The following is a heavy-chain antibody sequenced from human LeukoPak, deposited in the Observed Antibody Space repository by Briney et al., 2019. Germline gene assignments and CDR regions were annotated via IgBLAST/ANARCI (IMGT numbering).Heavy chain of an antibody. CDR1: GGSISSSNW. D-gene: IGHD3-22*01. CDR3: ARSLHPDYYYDSRSGDAFDI. V-gene: IGHV4-4*02. J-gene: IGHJ3*02. Sequence: KTSETLSLTCAVSGGSISSSNWWSWVRQPPGKGLEWIGEIYHSGSTNYNPSLKSRVTISVDKSKNQFSLKLSSVTAADTAVYYCARSLHPDYYYDSRSGDAFDIWGQGTMVTVSS. CDR2: IYHSGST.